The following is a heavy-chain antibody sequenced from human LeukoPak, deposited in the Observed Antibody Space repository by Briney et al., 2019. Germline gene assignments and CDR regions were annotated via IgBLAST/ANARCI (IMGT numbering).Heavy chain of an antibody. J-gene: IGHJ4*02. CDR2: IYYSGSS. CDR3: ARHKGYFDY. Sequence: SETLSLTCTVSGGSISSYYWSWLRQPPGKGLEWIGYIYYSGSSNYNPSLKSRVTTSVDTSKNQFSLKLSSVTAADTAVYYCARHKGYFDYWGQGTLVTVSS. CDR1: GGSISSYY. V-gene: IGHV4-59*08.